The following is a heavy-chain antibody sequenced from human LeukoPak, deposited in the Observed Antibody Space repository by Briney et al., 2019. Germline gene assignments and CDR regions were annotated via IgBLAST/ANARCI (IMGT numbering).Heavy chain of an antibody. V-gene: IGHV4-31*03. CDR1: GGSISSGGYY. CDR3: ARGPPGAGVVSNWFDP. J-gene: IGHJ5*02. CDR2: IYYSGSA. D-gene: IGHD3-3*01. Sequence: TSETLSLTCTVSGGSISSGGYYWSWIRQHPGKGLEWIGYIYYSGSAYYNPSLKSRVTISVDTSKNQFSLKLSSVTAADTAVYYCARGPPGAGVVSNWFDPWGQGTLVTVSS.